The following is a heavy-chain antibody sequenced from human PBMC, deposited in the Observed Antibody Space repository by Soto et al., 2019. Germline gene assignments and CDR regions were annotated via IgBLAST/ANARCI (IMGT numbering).Heavy chain of an antibody. V-gene: IGHV5-51*01. Sequence: LVESLKISCKGSEYSFTNYWISCLLQMPVKGLEWMGIIYPGDSDTRYSPSFQGQVTISADKSISTAYLQWSILKASDTAMYYCARQGKYCSSPSCYADYWGQGTLVTVSS. CDR2: IYPGDSDT. D-gene: IGHD2-2*01. CDR3: ARQGKYCSSPSCYADY. J-gene: IGHJ4*02. CDR1: EYSFTNYW.